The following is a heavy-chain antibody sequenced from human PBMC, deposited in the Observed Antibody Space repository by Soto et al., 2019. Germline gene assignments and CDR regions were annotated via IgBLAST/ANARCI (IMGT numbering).Heavy chain of an antibody. V-gene: IGHV3-15*01. CDR1: GFTFSNAW. CDR3: TTCIAARPPQRATGDY. Sequence: GGSLRLSCAASGFTFSNAWMSWVRQAPGKGLEWVGRIKSKTDGGTTDYAAPVKGRFTISRDDSKNTLYLQMNSLRTEDTAVYYCTTCIAARPPQRATGDYWGQGTLVTVSS. CDR2: IKSKTDGGTT. J-gene: IGHJ4*02. D-gene: IGHD6-6*01.